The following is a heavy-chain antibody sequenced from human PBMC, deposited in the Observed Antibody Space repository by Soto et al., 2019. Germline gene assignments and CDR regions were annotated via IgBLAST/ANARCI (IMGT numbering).Heavy chain of an antibody. J-gene: IGHJ4*02. CDR3: AKHGAGVVITTGDYFDY. Sequence: PGGSLRLSCAASGFTFSSYAMSWVRQAPGKGLEWVSAISGSGGSTYYADSVKGRFTISRDNSKNTLYLQMNSLRAEDTAVYYCAKHGAGVVITTGDYFDYWGQGTMVTVSS. CDR2: ISGSGGST. V-gene: IGHV3-23*01. CDR1: GFTFSSYA. D-gene: IGHD3-22*01.